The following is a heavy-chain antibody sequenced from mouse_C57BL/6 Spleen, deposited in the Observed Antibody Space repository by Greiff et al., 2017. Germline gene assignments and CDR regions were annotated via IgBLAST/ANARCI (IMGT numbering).Heavy chain of an antibody. D-gene: IGHD2-3*01. Sequence: EVKLVESGPGMVKPSQSLSLTCTVTGYSITSGYDWHWIRHFPGNKLEWMGYISYSGSTNYNPSLKSRISITHDTSKNHFFLKLNSVTTEDTATYYCARDDGYYPPWFAYWGQGTLVTVSA. CDR1: GYSITSGYD. V-gene: IGHV3-1*01. CDR2: ISYSGST. CDR3: ARDDGYYPPWFAY. J-gene: IGHJ3*01.